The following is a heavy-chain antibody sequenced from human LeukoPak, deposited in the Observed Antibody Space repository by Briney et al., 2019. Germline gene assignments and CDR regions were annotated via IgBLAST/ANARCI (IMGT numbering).Heavy chain of an antibody. J-gene: IGHJ6*02. V-gene: IGHV1-69*04. D-gene: IGHD2-8*01. Sequence: SVKVSCKASGGTFSSYAISWVRQAPGQGLEWMGRIIPILGIANYAQKFQGRVTITADKSTSTAYMELSSLRSEDTAVYYCASGAFQDVLDYYGMDVWGQGTTATVSS. CDR2: IIPILGIA. CDR3: ASGAFQDVLDYYGMDV. CDR1: GGTFSSYA.